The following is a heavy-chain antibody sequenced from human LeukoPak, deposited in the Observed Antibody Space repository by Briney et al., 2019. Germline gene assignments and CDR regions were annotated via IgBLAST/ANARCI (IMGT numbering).Heavy chain of an antibody. J-gene: IGHJ6*03. V-gene: IGHV3-21*01. Sequence: GGSLRLSCAASGFTLSSYSMNWVRQAPGKGLEWVSSISSSSSYIYYADSVKGRFTISRDNAKNSLYLQMNSLRAEDTAVYYCARDRGATTDYYYMDVWGKGTTVTISS. CDR1: GFTLSSYS. CDR3: ARDRGATTDYYYMDV. CDR2: ISSSSSYI. D-gene: IGHD1-26*01.